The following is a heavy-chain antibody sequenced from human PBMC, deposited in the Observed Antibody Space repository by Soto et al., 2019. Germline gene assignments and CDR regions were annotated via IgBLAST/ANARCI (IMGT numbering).Heavy chain of an antibody. V-gene: IGHV4-30-4*01. D-gene: IGHD2-2*01. CDR1: GGSISSGDYY. CDR2: IYYSGST. Sequence: SETLSLTCTVSGGSISSGDYYWSWIRQPPGKGLEWIGYIYYSGSTSYNASLKSRTSISADPSNNQLSLKLHSLTAADTAVYFCGTMPIVVEPAPMDVWGPGTSVTGSS. CDR3: GTMPIVVEPAPMDV. J-gene: IGHJ6*02.